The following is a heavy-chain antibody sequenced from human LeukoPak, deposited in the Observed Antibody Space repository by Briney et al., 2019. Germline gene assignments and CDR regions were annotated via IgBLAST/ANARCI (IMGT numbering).Heavy chain of an antibody. V-gene: IGHV3-21*01. J-gene: IGHJ4*02. Sequence: GSLRLSCAASGFTFSSYAMSWVRQAPGRGLEWVSAISTSGSSTYYADSVKGRFTISRDNAKNSLYLQMNSLRAEDTAVYYCARARRSYSSGYYPPVDYWGQGTLVTVSS. D-gene: IGHD3-22*01. CDR3: ARARRSYSSGYYPPVDY. CDR1: GFTFSSYA. CDR2: ISTSGSST.